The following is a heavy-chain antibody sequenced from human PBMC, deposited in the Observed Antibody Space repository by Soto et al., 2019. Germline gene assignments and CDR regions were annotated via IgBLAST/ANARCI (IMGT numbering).Heavy chain of an antibody. CDR1: GFTFSSYS. J-gene: IGHJ5*02. V-gene: IGHV3-30-3*02. D-gene: IGHD2-21*02. CDR3: ARGLVVTAKGWFDL. CDR2: ISYDGNRI. Sequence: QQQLVESGGGGVQPGESLRLSCAASGFTFSSYSMNWVRQSPGKGLEWVAVISYDGNRIYYADSVKGRFTISRDNAKNTMFLQMSGLRPEDTAVYYCARGLVVTAKGWFDLWGQGTQVTVSS.